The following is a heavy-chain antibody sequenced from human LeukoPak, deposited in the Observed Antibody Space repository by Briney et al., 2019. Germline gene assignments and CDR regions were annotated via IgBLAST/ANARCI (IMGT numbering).Heavy chain of an antibody. CDR2: INSDGSRK. D-gene: IGHD6-13*01. Sequence: GGSLRLSCAASGFTFSRYWMHWVRQAPGKGLEGVSRINSDGSRKTYADSVKGRFTISRDNAKKTLHLQMKSLRAEDTAVYYCARGSAAARNAFDIWGQGTMVTVSS. V-gene: IGHV3-74*01. J-gene: IGHJ3*02. CDR1: GFTFSRYW. CDR3: ARGSAAARNAFDI.